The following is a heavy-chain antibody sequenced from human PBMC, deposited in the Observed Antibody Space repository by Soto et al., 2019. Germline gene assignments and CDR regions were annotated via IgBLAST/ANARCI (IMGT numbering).Heavy chain of an antibody. J-gene: IGHJ4*02. Sequence: ASVKVSCKASGGTFSSYAISWVRQAPGQGLEWMGGIIPIFGTATYAQKFQGRVTITADKSTSTAYMELSSLRSEDTAVYYCALRRGQSRGAIDYWGQGTLVTVSS. CDR3: ALRRGQSRGAIDY. CDR2: IIPIFGTA. V-gene: IGHV1-69*06. D-gene: IGHD3-16*01. CDR1: GGTFSSYA.